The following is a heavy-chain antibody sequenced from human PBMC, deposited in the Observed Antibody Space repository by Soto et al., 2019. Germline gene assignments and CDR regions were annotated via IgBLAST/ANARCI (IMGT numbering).Heavy chain of an antibody. V-gene: IGHV4-34*01. J-gene: IGHJ5*02. D-gene: IGHD6-19*01. Sequence: QVQLQQWGAGLLKPSETLSLTCAVYGGSFSGYYWSWIRQPPGKGLEWIGEINHSGSTNYNPSLKSRVTISVDTSKNQFCLKLSSVTAADTAVYYCARGKRIAVAGIDPWGQGTLVTVSS. CDR2: INHSGST. CDR3: ARGKRIAVAGIDP. CDR1: GGSFSGYY.